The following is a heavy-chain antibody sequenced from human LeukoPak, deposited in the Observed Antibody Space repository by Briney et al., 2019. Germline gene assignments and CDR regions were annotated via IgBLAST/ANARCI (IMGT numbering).Heavy chain of an antibody. V-gene: IGHV3-7*01. CDR2: IKQDGSEK. D-gene: IGHD3-22*01. J-gene: IGHJ3*02. Sequence: GGSLRLSCAASGFTFSSYWMSWVRQAPGKGLEWVANIKQDGSEKYYVDSVKGRFTISRDNAKNSLYLQMNSLRAEDTAVYYCARSDYDSSGYYRGAFDIWGQGTMVTVSS. CDR3: ARSDYDSSGYYRGAFDI. CDR1: GFTFSSYW.